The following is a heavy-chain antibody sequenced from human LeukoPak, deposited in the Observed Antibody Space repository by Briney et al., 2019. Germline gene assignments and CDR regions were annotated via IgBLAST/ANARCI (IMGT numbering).Heavy chain of an antibody. D-gene: IGHD3-22*01. CDR1: GGSISSYY. CDR2: IYYSGST. CDR3: AGASYDSSGVH. V-gene: IGHV4-59*01. J-gene: IGHJ4*02. Sequence: PSETLSLTCTVSGGSISSYYWSWIRQPPGKGLEWIGYIYYSGSTNYNPSLKSRVTISVDTSKNQFSLRLSSVTAADTAVYYCAGASYDSSGVHWGQGTLVTVSS.